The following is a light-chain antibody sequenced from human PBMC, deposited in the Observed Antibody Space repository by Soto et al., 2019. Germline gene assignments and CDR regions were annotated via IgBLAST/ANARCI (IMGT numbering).Light chain of an antibody. V-gene: IGKV1-5*03. Sequence: DIQMTQSPSTLSGSVGDRVTITCRASQTISSWLAWYQQKPGKAPKLLIYKASTLKSGVPSRFSGSGYGTEFTLTISSLQPDDFATYDCQHYNSYSEAFGHGTKVELK. CDR2: KAS. CDR1: QTISSW. CDR3: QHYNSYSEA. J-gene: IGKJ1*01.